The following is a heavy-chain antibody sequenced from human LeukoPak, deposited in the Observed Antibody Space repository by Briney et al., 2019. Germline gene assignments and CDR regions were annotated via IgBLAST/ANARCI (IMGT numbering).Heavy chain of an antibody. CDR2: ISANNGNT. CDR3: ARVRVNYVAGSYPVDY. D-gene: IGHD3-16*02. Sequence: ASVKVSCKASRYTFTSYGISWVRQAPGQGLEWMGWISANNGNTNYAQKLQGRVTMTTDTSTSTAYMELRSLRSDDTALYYCARVRVNYVAGSYPVDYWGQGTLVTVSS. CDR1: RYTFTSYG. J-gene: IGHJ4*02. V-gene: IGHV1-18*01.